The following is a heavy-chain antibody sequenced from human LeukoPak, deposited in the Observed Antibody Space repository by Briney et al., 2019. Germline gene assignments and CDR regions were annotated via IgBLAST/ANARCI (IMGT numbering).Heavy chain of an antibody. CDR2: IYYSGST. CDR1: GGSISSSSYY. V-gene: IGHV4-39*07. D-gene: IGHD2-15*01. CDR3: ARGGNWFDP. J-gene: IGHJ5*02. Sequence: SETLSLTCTVSGGSISSSSYYWGWIRQPPGKGLERIGSIYYSGSTNYNPSLKSRVTISVDTSKNQFSLKLSSVTAADTAVYYCARGGNWFDPWGQGTLVTVSS.